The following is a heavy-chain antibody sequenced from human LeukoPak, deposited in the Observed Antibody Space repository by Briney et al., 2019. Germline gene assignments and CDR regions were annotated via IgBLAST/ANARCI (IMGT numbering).Heavy chain of an antibody. CDR3: ARLKAASSYSSRWSTIYYYMDV. Sequence: GASVKVSCKASGYTFTSYYMHWVRQAPGQGLEWMGIINPSGGSTSYAQKFQGRVTMTRDTSTSTVYMELSSLRSEDTAVYYCARLKAASSYSSRWSTIYYYMDVWGKGTTVT. D-gene: IGHD6-13*01. CDR1: GYTFTSYY. CDR2: INPSGGST. V-gene: IGHV1-46*01. J-gene: IGHJ6*03.